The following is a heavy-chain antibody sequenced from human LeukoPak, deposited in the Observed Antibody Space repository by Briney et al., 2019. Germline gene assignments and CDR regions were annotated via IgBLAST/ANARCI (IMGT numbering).Heavy chain of an antibody. CDR2: INAYNDNT. CDR3: ARTTNSYYYYYYIDV. CDR1: GYTFNSAG. Sequence: ASVKVSCKASGYTFNSAGISWVRQAPGQGLEWMGWINAYNDNTKYAEKLQGRVTMTTGTSTSTAYMELRSLRSDDTAVYYCARTTNSYYYYYYIDVWGKGTTVTVSS. J-gene: IGHJ6*03. V-gene: IGHV1-18*01. D-gene: IGHD1-26*01.